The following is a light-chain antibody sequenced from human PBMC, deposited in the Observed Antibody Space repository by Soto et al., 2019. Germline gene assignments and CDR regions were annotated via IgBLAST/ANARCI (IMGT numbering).Light chain of an antibody. CDR1: QSFSSTY. CDR2: GAS. Sequence: VLTQSPGTLSLSPGERATLSCRASQSFSSTYLAWYRQKPGQAPRLLIYGASSRATGIPDRFSGSGSGTDFTLTISRLEPEDFAVYYCQQFFTSPPTFGHGTKVEIK. J-gene: IGKJ1*01. CDR3: QQFFTSPPT. V-gene: IGKV3-20*01.